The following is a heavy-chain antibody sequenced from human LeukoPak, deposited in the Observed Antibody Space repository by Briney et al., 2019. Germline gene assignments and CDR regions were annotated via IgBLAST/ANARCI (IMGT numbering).Heavy chain of an antibody. Sequence: PSETLSLTCSVSGASITRYYWTWIRQPVGKGLEWFGRLYTNGTVNYNPSLRSRVTMSRDTSRNQFSLKLTSVTAANTAVYYCARLLGSSGYAGDWYFDLWGPGALVTVSS. V-gene: IGHV4-4*07. CDR2: LYTNGTV. J-gene: IGHJ2*01. D-gene: IGHD3-22*01. CDR1: GASITRYY. CDR3: ARLLGSSGYAGDWYFDL.